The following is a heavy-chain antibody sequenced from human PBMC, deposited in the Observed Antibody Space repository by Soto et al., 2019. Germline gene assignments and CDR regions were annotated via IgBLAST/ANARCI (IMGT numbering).Heavy chain of an antibody. J-gene: IGHJ4*02. CDR3: ARGLITMIVVAAPYFDY. Sequence: SETLSLTCAVYGGSFSGYYCSWIRQPPGKGLEWIGEINHSGSTNYNPSLKSRVTISVDTSKNQFSLKLSSVTAADTAVYYCARGLITMIVVAAPYFDYWGQGTLVTVSS. D-gene: IGHD3-22*01. CDR1: GGSFSGYY. V-gene: IGHV4-34*01. CDR2: INHSGST.